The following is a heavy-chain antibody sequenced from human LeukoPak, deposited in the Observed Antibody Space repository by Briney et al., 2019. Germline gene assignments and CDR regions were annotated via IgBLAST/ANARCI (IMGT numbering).Heavy chain of an antibody. J-gene: IGHJ4*02. CDR1: GDSISSYY. D-gene: IGHD6-13*01. CDR3: ARGYSSSWYFYFDY. Sequence: SETLSLTYTVSGDSISSYYWSWIRQPPGKGLEWIGYIYYSGSTNYNPSLKSRVTISVDTSKNQFSLKLSSVTAADTAVYYCARGYSSSWYFYFDYWGQGTLVTVSS. V-gene: IGHV4-59*01. CDR2: IYYSGST.